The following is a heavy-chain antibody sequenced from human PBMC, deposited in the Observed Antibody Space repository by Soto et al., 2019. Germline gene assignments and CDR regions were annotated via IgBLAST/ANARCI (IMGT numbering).Heavy chain of an antibody. D-gene: IGHD6-19*01. CDR2: INPNSGGT. Sequence: ASVKVSCKASGYTFTGYYMHWVRQAPGQGLEWMGWINPNSGGTNYAQKLQGWVTMTRDTSISTAYMELSRLRSDDTAVYYCARGQFNSSGWYDYWGQGTLVTVSS. CDR1: GYTFTGYY. CDR3: ARGQFNSSGWYDY. V-gene: IGHV1-2*04. J-gene: IGHJ4*02.